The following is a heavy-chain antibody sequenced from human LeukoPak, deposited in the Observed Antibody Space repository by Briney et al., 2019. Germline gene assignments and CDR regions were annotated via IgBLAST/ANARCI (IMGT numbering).Heavy chain of an antibody. CDR1: GFTFRHYA. D-gene: IGHD1-26*01. V-gene: IGHV3-30*01. CDR3: ARARNGTLKY. J-gene: IGHJ4*02. Sequence: GGYLRLSCAASGFTFRHYAMHWVRQAPGKGLEWVAVISYDGGHQYSADSVKGRLSISRDNSRHTLYLQMNSLRPEDTAVYYCARARNGTLKYWGQGTLVIVSS. CDR2: ISYDGGHQ.